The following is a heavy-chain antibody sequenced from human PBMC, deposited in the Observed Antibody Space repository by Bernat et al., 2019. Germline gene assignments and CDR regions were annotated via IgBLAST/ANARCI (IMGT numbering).Heavy chain of an antibody. CDR1: GFTFSSYW. J-gene: IGHJ4*02. Sequence: EVQLVESGGGLVQPGGSLRLSCAASGFTFSSYWMNWVRQAPGKGLEWVGFIRSKAYGGTPEYAASVKGRFTISRDDSISIAYLQMNSLKTDDTAVYYCGRQYYFDYWGQGTLVTVSS. D-gene: IGHD2/OR15-2a*01. V-gene: IGHV3-49*04. CDR2: IRSKAYGGTP. CDR3: GRQYYFDY.